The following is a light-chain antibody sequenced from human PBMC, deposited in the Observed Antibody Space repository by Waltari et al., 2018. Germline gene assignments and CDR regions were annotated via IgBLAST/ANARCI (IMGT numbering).Light chain of an antibody. V-gene: IGKV3-20*01. Sequence: EIVLTQSPGTLSLSPGERATLSCRASQSVNSNYLAWDQQKPGQAPRLLIDGASSRATGIPDRFSGRGSGTDFIFTISRLEPEDFAVYYCQQYGSSPPYTFGQGTKLEIK. J-gene: IGKJ2*01. CDR2: GAS. CDR3: QQYGSSPPYT. CDR1: QSVNSNY.